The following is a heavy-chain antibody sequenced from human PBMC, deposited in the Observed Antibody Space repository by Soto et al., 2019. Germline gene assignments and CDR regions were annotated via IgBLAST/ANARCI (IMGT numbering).Heavy chain of an antibody. Sequence: QVQLVESGGGVVQPGRSLRLSCAASGFTFSSYAMHWVRQAPGKGLEWVAVISYDGSNKYYADSVKGRFTISRDNSKNPQYLQLNSLRAEDTAMYYCARDSAGLRHFDWLAFPSYGMDVWGQGTTVTVSS. CDR3: ARDSAGLRHFDWLAFPSYGMDV. D-gene: IGHD3-9*01. CDR1: GFTFSSYA. V-gene: IGHV3-30-3*01. J-gene: IGHJ6*02. CDR2: ISYDGSNK.